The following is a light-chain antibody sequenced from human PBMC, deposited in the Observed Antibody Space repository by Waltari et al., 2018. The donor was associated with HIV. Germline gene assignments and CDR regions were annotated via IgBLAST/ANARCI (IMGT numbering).Light chain of an antibody. CDR3: QQRTNWLWT. CDR2: DAS. V-gene: IGKV3-11*01. J-gene: IGKJ1*01. Sequence: FLTQSPATMSLSPGERATLSCRASQTIGSFLAWYQQRPGQAPRLLIYDASNRATDIPGRFSGSGSGTDFTLTISSLEPEDFAVYYCQQRTNWLWTFGQGTMVEIK. CDR1: QTIGSF.